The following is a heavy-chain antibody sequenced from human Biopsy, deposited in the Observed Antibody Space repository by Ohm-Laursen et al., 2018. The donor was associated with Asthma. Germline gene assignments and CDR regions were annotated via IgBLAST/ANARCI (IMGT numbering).Heavy chain of an antibody. D-gene: IGHD3-22*01. CDR2: IKHDGSEK. CDR3: TRREYSDSRISPLDL. Sequence: SLRLSCAAPGFTFGDYCMSWVRQVPGQGLEWVANIKHDGSEKNHVDSLKGRFTISRDNAKNLLFLQMNSLRAEDTAVYYCTRREYSDSRISPLDLWGHGTMVTVSS. V-gene: IGHV3-7*01. CDR1: GFTFGDYC. J-gene: IGHJ3*01.